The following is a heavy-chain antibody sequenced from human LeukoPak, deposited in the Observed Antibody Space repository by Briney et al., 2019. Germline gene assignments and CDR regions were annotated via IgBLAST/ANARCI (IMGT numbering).Heavy chain of an antibody. CDR3: ARTNYGRRWFDP. J-gene: IGHJ5*02. D-gene: IGHD1-7*01. CDR2: IYHSGST. CDR1: GGSISSSGYY. V-gene: IGHV4-39*01. Sequence: SETLSLTCTVSGGSISSSGYYWVWIRQPPGKGLERIGSIYHSGSTYYNPSLKSRITISVDTSRNQFSLKLSSVTAADTAVYYCARTNYGRRWFDPWGQATLVTVSS.